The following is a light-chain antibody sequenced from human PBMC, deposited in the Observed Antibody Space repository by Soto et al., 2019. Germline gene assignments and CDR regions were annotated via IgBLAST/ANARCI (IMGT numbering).Light chain of an antibody. CDR1: SSDVGSYNY. CDR3: CSYAGDYTLI. Sequence: QSALTQPRSVSGSPGQSVTISCTGTSSDVGSYNYVSWYQRHPGKAPQLIIYDVTRRPSGVPDRFSGSKSGNTASLTISGLQAEDDADFYCCSYAGDYTLIFGGGTKLTVL. CDR2: DVT. J-gene: IGLJ2*01. V-gene: IGLV2-11*01.